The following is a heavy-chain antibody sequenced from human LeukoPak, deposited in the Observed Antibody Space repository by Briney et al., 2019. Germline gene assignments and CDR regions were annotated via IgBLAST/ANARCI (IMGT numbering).Heavy chain of an antibody. Sequence: PGGSLRLSCAASGFTFSTYFIHWVRQGPGKGLVWVSRIGSDGSSASSADSVKGRFTISRDNAKNTLYLQMNSLRAEDTAVYSCARVGVPQYAFDIWGQGTWVTVSS. CDR2: IGSDGSSA. V-gene: IGHV3-74*01. CDR3: ARVGVPQYAFDI. CDR1: GFTFSTYF. J-gene: IGHJ3*02. D-gene: IGHD2-2*01.